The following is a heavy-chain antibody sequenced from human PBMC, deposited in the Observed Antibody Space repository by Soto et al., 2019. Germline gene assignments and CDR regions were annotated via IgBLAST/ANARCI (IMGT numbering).Heavy chain of an antibody. Sequence: SETLSLTCTVSGGSISSGGYYWRWIRQHPGKGPEWIGYIYYSGSTYYNPSLKSRVTISVDTSKNQFSLKLSSVTAADTAVYYCARVYYYDSSGYSLDNWYFDLWGRGTLVTVSS. J-gene: IGHJ2*01. CDR2: IYYSGST. CDR3: ARVYYYDSSGYSLDNWYFDL. D-gene: IGHD3-22*01. CDR1: GGSISSGGYY. V-gene: IGHV4-31*03.